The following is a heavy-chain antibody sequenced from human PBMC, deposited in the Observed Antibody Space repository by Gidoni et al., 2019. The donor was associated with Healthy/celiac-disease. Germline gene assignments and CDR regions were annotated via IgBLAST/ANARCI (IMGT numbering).Heavy chain of an antibody. CDR1: GGSISSGSYD. CDR2: IYTSGST. J-gene: IGHJ4*02. CDR3: ARDSSSWYPYFDY. Sequence: QVQLQESGPGLVKPSQTLSLTCTVAGGSISSGSYDWSWIRQPAGKGLEWIGRIYTSGSTNYNPSLKSRVTISVDTSKNQFSLKLSSVTAADTAVYYCARDSSSWYPYFDYWGQGTLVTVSS. D-gene: IGHD6-13*01. V-gene: IGHV4-61*02.